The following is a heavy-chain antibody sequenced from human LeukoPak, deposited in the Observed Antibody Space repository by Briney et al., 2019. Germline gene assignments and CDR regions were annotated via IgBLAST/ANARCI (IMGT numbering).Heavy chain of an antibody. J-gene: IGHJ4*02. Sequence: GGSLRLSCAASGFTFSSYSMNWVRQASGKGLEWVSSISSSSSYIYYADSVKGRFTISRDNAKNSLYLQMNSLRAEDTAVYYCARSHDFWSGYYRYYFDYWGQGTLVTVSS. V-gene: IGHV3-21*01. D-gene: IGHD3-3*01. CDR3: ARSHDFWSGYYRYYFDY. CDR2: ISSSSSYI. CDR1: GFTFSSYS.